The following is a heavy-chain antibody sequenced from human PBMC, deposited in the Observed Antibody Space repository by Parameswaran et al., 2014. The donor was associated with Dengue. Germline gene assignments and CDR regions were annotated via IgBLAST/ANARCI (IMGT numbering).Heavy chain of an antibody. CDR3: ARASNYDSSAVWDY. D-gene: IGHD3-22*01. Sequence: WVRQAPGQGLEWMGWINPNSGGTNYAQKFQGWVTMTRDTSISTAYMELSRLRSDDTAVYYCARASNYDSSAVWDYWGQGTLVTVSS. CDR2: INPNSGGT. V-gene: IGHV1-2*04. J-gene: IGHJ4*02.